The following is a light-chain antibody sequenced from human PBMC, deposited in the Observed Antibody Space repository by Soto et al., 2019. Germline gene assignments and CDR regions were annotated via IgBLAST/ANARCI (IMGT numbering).Light chain of an antibody. J-gene: IGKJ4*01. CDR3: QQYFGTPLA. V-gene: IGKV4-1*01. Sequence: DIVMTQSPDSLAVSLGERATINCKSSQSVLYSSNNKNYLAWYQQKPGQPPKLLIYWASTLESGVPARFSGSESGTDFTLTITSLLAEDVAVYYCQQYFGTPLAFGGGTKMDIK. CDR2: WAS. CDR1: QSVLYSSNNKNY.